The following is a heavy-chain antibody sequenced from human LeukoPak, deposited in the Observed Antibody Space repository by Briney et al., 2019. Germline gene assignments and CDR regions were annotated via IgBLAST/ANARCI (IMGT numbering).Heavy chain of an antibody. CDR3: ARGYGYYDSSGYFD. D-gene: IGHD3-22*01. Sequence: SETLSLTCAVSGYSISSGYYWGWIRQPPGKGLEWIGSIYHSGSTYYNPSLKSRVTISVDTSKNQFSLKLSSVTAADTAVYYCARGYGYYDSSGYFDWGQGTLVTVSP. CDR2: IYHSGST. J-gene: IGHJ4*02. V-gene: IGHV4-38-2*01. CDR1: GYSISSGYY.